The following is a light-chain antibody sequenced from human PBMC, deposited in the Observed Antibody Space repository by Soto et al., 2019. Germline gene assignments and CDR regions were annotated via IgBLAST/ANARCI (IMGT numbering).Light chain of an antibody. J-gene: IGLJ1*01. V-gene: IGLV2-14*01. CDR1: SSDVGGYNY. CDR3: SSYTSSSTLDV. CDR2: DVS. Sequence: QSALTQPASVSGSPGQSITISCTGTSSDVGGYNYVSWYQQQPAKAPKLMIYDVSNRPSGVSTRFSGSKSGNTAALTISGLQAEDEDDYYCSSYTSSSTLDVFGTGTKLTVL.